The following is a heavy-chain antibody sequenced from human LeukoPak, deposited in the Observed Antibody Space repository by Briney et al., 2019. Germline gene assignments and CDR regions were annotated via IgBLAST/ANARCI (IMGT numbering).Heavy chain of an antibody. CDR3: AKGAMVRGVMGDAFDI. V-gene: IGHV3-23*01. Sequence: GGSLRLSCAASGFTLSSYAMSWVRQAPGKGLEWVSAISGSGGSTYYADSVKGRFTISRGNSKNTLYLQMNSLRAEDTAVYYCAKGAMVRGVMGDAFDIWAKGQWSPSLQ. D-gene: IGHD3-10*01. CDR2: ISGSGGST. J-gene: IGHJ3*02. CDR1: GFTLSSYA.